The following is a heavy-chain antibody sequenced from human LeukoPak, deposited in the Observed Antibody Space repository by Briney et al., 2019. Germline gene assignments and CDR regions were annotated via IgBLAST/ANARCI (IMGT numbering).Heavy chain of an antibody. D-gene: IGHD1-14*01. CDR2: IYYRGST. V-gene: IGHV4-31*03. CDR3: ARVNHDSYGMDV. Sequence: SETLALTCTVSGGSISSGGYYWNWIRQHPGKGLEWIGYIYYRGSTYYNPSLKSRVTISVDTSKNQFSLKLSSVTAADTAVYYCARVNHDSYGMDVWGQGTTVTVSS. CDR1: GGSISSGGYY. J-gene: IGHJ6*02.